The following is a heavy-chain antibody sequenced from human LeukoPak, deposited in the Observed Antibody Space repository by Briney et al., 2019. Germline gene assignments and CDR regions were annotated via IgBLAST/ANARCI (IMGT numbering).Heavy chain of an antibody. CDR2: IYYSGST. J-gene: IGHJ6*03. Sequence: PSETLSLTCTVSGGSISGYIWSWIRQPPRQGLEWVGYIYYSGSTNYSPSLKSRVTISVDTSKNQFSLKLSSVTAADTAVYYCARRYDSSGYYDYYMEGWGKGTTVT. CDR3: ARRYDSSGYYDYYMEG. D-gene: IGHD3-22*01. CDR1: GGSISGYI. V-gene: IGHV4-59*08.